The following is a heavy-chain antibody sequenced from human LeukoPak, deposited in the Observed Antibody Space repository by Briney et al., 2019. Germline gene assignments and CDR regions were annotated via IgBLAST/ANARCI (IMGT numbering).Heavy chain of an antibody. CDR2: FDPEDGET. J-gene: IGHJ4*02. D-gene: IGHD2-2*01. CDR3: AALSEGGVVVPAAMPFDY. V-gene: IGHV1-24*01. Sequence: ASVKVSCKVSGYTLTELSMHWVRQAPGKGPEWMGGFDPEDGETIYAQKFQGRVTMTEDTSTDTAYMELSSLRSEDTAVYYCAALSEGGVVVPAAMPFDYWGQGTLVTVSS. CDR1: GYTLTELS.